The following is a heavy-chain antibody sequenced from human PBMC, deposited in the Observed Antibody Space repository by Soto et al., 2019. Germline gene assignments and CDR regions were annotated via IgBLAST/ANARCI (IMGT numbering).Heavy chain of an antibody. CDR3: ARLDRFLEYFNH. J-gene: IGHJ1*01. CDR1: GGSISISSYY. Sequence: PSETLSLTCSVSGGSISISSYYWGRVRQPPGKGLEWIASMYYSGGTYYNPSLKSRATISVDKSKNQFSLKLTSATAADTAVYYCARLDRFLEYFNHWGQGTLVTVSS. D-gene: IGHD3-3*01. CDR2: MYYSGGT. V-gene: IGHV4-39*01.